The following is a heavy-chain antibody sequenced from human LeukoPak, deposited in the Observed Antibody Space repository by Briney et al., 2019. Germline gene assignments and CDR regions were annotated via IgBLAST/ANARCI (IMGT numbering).Heavy chain of an antibody. D-gene: IGHD6-19*01. CDR2: INSDGNYT. CDR3: ARESSSGWTSDY. Sequence: PGGSLRLSCAASGFTFRSYWMNWVRQAPGKGLVWVSRINSDGNYTTYADPVKGRFTISRDNAKNTLSLQMNSLRAEDTAVYYCARESSSGWTSDYWGQGTLVTVSS. V-gene: IGHV3-74*01. CDR1: GFTFRSYW. J-gene: IGHJ4*02.